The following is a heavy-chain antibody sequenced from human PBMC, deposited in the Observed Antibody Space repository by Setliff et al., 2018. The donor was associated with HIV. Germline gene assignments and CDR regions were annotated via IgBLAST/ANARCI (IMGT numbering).Heavy chain of an antibody. J-gene: IGHJ4*02. CDR3: ARAPNPNVVAVAGTRGLADY. D-gene: IGHD6-19*01. CDR2: ISSSGSTI. CDR1: GFTFSSYE. Sequence: GGSLRLSCAASGFTFSSYEMNWVRQAPGKGLEWVSYISSSGSTIYYADSVKGRFTISRDNSKNTLYLQMSSLRAEDTAVYYCARAPNPNVVAVAGTRGLADYWAQGTLVTVSS. V-gene: IGHV3-48*03.